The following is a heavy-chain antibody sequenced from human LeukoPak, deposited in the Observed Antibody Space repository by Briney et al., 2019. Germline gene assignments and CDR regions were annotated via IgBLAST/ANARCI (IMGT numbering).Heavy chain of an antibody. V-gene: IGHV4-34*01. CDR2: INHSGST. CDR3: ARGISPGPKLDTDIVVVPAAMRYFDY. D-gene: IGHD2-2*01. J-gene: IGHJ4*02. CDR1: GGSFSDYY. Sequence: SETLSLTCAVYGGSFSDYYWSWIRQPPGKGLEWIGEINHSGSTNYNPSPKSRATISVDTSRNQSSLERSSVVAADTGVYYCARGISPGPKLDTDIVVVPAAMRYFDYWGQGTLVTVSS.